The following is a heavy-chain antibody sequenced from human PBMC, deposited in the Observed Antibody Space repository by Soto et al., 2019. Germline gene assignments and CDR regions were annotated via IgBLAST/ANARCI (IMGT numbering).Heavy chain of an antibody. V-gene: IGHV3-15*07. J-gene: IGHJ4*02. Sequence: GSLRLSCAASGFTFSNPWLNWIRHAPWKGREWVGRIKRKIDGETTEYAAPVKGRFTISRDDSKNILYLDMNSLKGGDTAVYYCIPFVLYSRGRSPAVFWGQTVLVTVS. CDR2: IKRKIDGETT. CDR3: IPFVLYSRGRSPAVF. D-gene: IGHD6-19*01. CDR1: GFTFSNPW.